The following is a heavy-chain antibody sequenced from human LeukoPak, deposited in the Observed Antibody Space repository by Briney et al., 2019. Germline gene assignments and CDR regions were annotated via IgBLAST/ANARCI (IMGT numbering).Heavy chain of an antibody. CDR1: GYIFTNYG. V-gene: IGHV1-18*01. J-gene: IGHJ4*02. CDR3: ARGLGSGSYYAY. CDR2: ISAYNDNT. D-gene: IGHD3-10*02. Sequence: GASVKVSCKASGYIFTNYGISWVRQAPGQGLEWMGCISAYNDNTNYAQKVQGRLTMTADTSTRTAYMELKSLRSDDTAVYYCARGLGSGSYYAYWGQGTLVTVSS.